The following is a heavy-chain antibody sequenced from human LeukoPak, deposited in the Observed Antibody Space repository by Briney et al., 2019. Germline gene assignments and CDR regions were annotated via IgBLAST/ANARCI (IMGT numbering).Heavy chain of an antibody. Sequence: SETLSLTCTVSGGSISSGSYYWGWIRQPPGEGLEWIGSIYYSGDTYYNPSLESRVTISVDTSKNQFSLKLSSATAADTAVYYCARLQWFGESKKGYSYYMDVWGKGTTVTVSS. CDR1: GGSISSGSYY. J-gene: IGHJ6*03. D-gene: IGHD3-10*01. CDR2: IYYSGDT. CDR3: ARLQWFGESKKGYSYYMDV. V-gene: IGHV4-39*01.